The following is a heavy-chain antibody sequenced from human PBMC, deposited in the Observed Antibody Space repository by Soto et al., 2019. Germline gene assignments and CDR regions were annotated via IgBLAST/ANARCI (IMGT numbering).Heavy chain of an antibody. CDR3: ARDSGMIRGNYGMDV. CDR2: IYSSGNI. CDR1: GFIVRSNY. Sequence: EVQLVESGGGSIQPGGSLRLSCAASGFIVRSNYMTWVRQAPGKGLEWVSVIYSSGNIYYPDSVKGRFTTSRDNSQNTFFLQMNSLRAEDTAVYYCARDSGMIRGNYGMDVWGQGTTVIVSS. J-gene: IGHJ6*02. V-gene: IGHV3-53*01. D-gene: IGHD3-10*01.